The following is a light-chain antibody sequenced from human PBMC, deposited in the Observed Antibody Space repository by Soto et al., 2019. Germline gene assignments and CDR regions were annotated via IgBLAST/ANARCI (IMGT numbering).Light chain of an antibody. CDR2: DAS. Sequence: EIVLTQSPATLSLSPGERATLSCRASQSVSSYLAWYQQKPGQAPSLLIYDASVRATGIPARFSGSGSGTEFTLTISSLEPEDFAVYYRQQRSTWRFGGGTKVEIK. CDR1: QSVSSY. J-gene: IGKJ4*01. CDR3: QQRSTWR. V-gene: IGKV3-11*01.